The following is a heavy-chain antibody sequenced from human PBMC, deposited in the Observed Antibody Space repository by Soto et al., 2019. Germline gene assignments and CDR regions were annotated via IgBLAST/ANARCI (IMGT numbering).Heavy chain of an antibody. CDR2: ISSSSSYI. Sequence: TGGSLRLSCAASGFTFSSYSMNWVRQAPGEGLEWVSSISSSSSYIYYADSVKGRFTISRDNAKNSLYLQMNSLRAEDTAVYYCAREDNYYDSSGYYYGPGYFDYWGQGTLVTVSS. J-gene: IGHJ4*02. D-gene: IGHD3-22*01. V-gene: IGHV3-21*01. CDR1: GFTFSSYS. CDR3: AREDNYYDSSGYYYGPGYFDY.